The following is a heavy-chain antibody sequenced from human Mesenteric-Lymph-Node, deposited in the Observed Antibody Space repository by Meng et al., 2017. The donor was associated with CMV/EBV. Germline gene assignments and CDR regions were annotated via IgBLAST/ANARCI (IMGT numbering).Heavy chain of an antibody. CDR2: IIPIFGTA. CDR1: GGTFSNYA. Sequence: SVKVSCKASGGTFSNYAISWVRQAPGQGLEWMGGIIPIFGTANYAQKFQGRVTITRNTSISTAYMELSSLRSEDTAVYYCARAGRDYYGSGGSMDVWGQGTTVTVSS. CDR3: ARAGRDYYGSGGSMDV. V-gene: IGHV1-69*05. D-gene: IGHD3-10*01. J-gene: IGHJ6*02.